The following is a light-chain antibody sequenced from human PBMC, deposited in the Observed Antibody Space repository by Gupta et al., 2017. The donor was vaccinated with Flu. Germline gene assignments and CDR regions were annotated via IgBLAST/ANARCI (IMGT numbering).Light chain of an antibody. CDR2: HAS. CDR1: QGSFNY. V-gene: IGKV1-33*01. J-gene: IGKJ2*01. CDR3: QQYTNLPYT. Sequence: DIQMTQSPSSLSASVGDRVTITCQASQGSFNYLIWYQQKPGKAPKLLISHASNLETGVPSRFSGSGSGTDFTFTISSLQPEDIATYFCQQYTNLPYTFDQGTKLEIK.